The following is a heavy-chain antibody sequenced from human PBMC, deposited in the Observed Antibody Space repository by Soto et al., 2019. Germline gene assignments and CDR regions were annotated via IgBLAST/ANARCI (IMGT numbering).Heavy chain of an antibody. D-gene: IGHD3-22*01. CDR3: ARPKDYDDCLDL. CDR2: INTGNGNT. Sequence: ASVKVSCKASGYAFTRFTIHWVRQAPGQRLEWMGSINTGNGNTRFLQKFQGRVTFTRDTSANAAYMELSSLISEDTAVYYCARPKDYDDCLDLWGQGTLVIVSS. J-gene: IGHJ4*02. CDR1: GYAFTRFT. V-gene: IGHV1-3*04.